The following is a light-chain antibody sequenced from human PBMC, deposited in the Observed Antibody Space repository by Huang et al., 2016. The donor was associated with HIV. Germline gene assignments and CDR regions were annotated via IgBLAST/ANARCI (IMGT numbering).Light chain of an antibody. Sequence: DIQMTQSPSSLSASVGDSVTLTCRASQSISSYLNWYQVKPGKAPKLLIYAASTLQSGVPSRFSGRGSETDFTLTISSLQPEDFATYYCQQSYSTPRTFGQGTDLEIK. CDR2: AAS. V-gene: IGKV1-39*01. CDR3: QQSYSTPRT. CDR1: QSISSY. J-gene: IGKJ2*01.